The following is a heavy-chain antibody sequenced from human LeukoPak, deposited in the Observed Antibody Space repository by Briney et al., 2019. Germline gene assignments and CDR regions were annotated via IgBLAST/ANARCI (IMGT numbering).Heavy chain of an antibody. CDR1: GGSISSGSYY. CDR2: IYYSGST. J-gene: IGHJ4*02. D-gene: IGHD1-26*01. V-gene: IGHV4-39*07. Sequence: PSQTLSLTCTVSGGSISSGSYYWSWIRQPPGKGLEWIGSIYYSGSTYYNPSLKSRVTISVDTSKNQFSLKLSSVTAADTAVYYCARDQKLLRSFDYWGQGTLVTVSS. CDR3: ARDQKLLRSFDY.